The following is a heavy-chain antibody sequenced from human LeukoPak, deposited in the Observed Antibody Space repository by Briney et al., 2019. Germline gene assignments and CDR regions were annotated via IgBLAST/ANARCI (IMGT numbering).Heavy chain of an antibody. Sequence: SETLSLTCAVYGGSLSDYYWSWLRQPPGKGLVWIGEMSQSGVTNYNPSVKSRVTISVDASKKQFSLKLNSVTAADTAVYYCASSSLIPNYDSSRSDQTSLDYWGQGTLVTVSS. CDR1: GGSLSDYY. D-gene: IGHD3-22*01. V-gene: IGHV4-34*01. CDR3: ASSSLIPNYDSSRSDQTSLDY. J-gene: IGHJ4*02. CDR2: MSQSGVT.